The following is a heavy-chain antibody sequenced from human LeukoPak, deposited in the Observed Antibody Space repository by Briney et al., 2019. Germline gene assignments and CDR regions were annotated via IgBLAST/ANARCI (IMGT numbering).Heavy chain of an antibody. V-gene: IGHV3-30*04. Sequence: GGSLRLSCAASGFTFSSYAMHWVRQAPGKRLEWVAVISYDGSNKYYADSVKGRFTISRDNSKNTLYLQMNSLRAEDTAVYYCARAGPEYYYDSSGQTSYYYYYMDVWGKGTTVTVSS. CDR3: ARAGPEYYYDSSGQTSYYYYYMDV. CDR1: GFTFSSYA. D-gene: IGHD3-22*01. J-gene: IGHJ6*03. CDR2: ISYDGSNK.